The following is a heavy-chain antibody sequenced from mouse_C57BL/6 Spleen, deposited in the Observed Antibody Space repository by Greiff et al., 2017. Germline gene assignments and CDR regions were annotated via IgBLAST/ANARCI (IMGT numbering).Heavy chain of an antibody. CDR3: TTFSYYYGSSSDY. Sequence: EVQLQQSGAELVRPGASVKLSCTASGFNIKDYYMHWVKQRPEQGLEWIGRIDPEDGDTEYAPKFQGKASMTADTSSNTAYLQLSTLTSEDTAVYYCTTFSYYYGSSSDYWSQGTTLTVSS. V-gene: IGHV14-1*01. CDR1: GFNIKDYY. D-gene: IGHD1-1*01. J-gene: IGHJ2*01. CDR2: IDPEDGDT.